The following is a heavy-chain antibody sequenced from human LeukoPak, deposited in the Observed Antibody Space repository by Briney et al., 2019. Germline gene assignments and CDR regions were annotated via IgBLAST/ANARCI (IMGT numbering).Heavy chain of an antibody. CDR2: INPNSGGT. V-gene: IGHV1-2*02. CDR3: ARVEGAATYDFWSGSYYFDY. CDR1: GYTFTGYY. J-gene: IGHJ4*02. D-gene: IGHD3-3*01. Sequence: GASVKVSCEAPGYTFTGYYMHWVRQAPGQGLEWMGWINPNSGGTNYAQKFQGRVTMTRDTSISTAYMELSRLRSDDTAVYYCARVEGAATYDFWSGSYYFDYWGQGTLVTVSS.